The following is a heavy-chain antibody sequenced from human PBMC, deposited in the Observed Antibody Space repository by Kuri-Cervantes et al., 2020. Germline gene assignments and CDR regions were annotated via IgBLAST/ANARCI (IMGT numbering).Heavy chain of an antibody. J-gene: IGHJ6*01. CDR2: ISGSGGST. CDR3: ARDSPAGTGSYYGSYYHGMDV. Sequence: GGSLRLSCAVSGFIVRTNYMSWVRQAPGKGLEWVSAISGSGGSTYYADSVKGRFTISRDNSKNTLYLQMDSLEVEDTAVYYCARDSPAGTGSYYGSYYHGMDVWGQGTTVTVSS. V-gene: IGHV3-23*01. CDR1: GFIVRTNY. D-gene: IGHD3-10*01.